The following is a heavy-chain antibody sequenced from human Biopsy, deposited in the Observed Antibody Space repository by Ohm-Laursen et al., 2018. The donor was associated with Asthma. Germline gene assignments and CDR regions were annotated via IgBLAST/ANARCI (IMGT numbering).Heavy chain of an antibody. V-gene: IGHV3-30-3*01. J-gene: IGHJ4*02. CDR2: ISYDGSSI. CDR3: AREGVAGTHIED. CDR1: RFTYE. D-gene: IGHD6-19*01. Sequence: SLRLSCTASRFTYEMHWVRQAPGKGLEWVAVISYDGSSIYYTDSVKGRFTISRDNSKNTLSLQMDSLTAEDTAVYYCAREGVAGTHIEDWGQGTLVTVSS.